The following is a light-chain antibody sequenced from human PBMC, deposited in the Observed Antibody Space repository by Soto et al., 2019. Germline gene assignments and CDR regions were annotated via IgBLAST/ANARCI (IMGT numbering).Light chain of an antibody. CDR2: RAS. CDR1: ESVNSN. V-gene: IGKV3-15*01. Sequence: EIVMTQSPDTLSVSPGERATLSCRASESVNSNLAWYQQKPGQAPRLLIYRASTTATGITARFSGSGSGTEYTLTINSLQSEDFAVYYCQQYNYWPSFGQGTKVDIK. J-gene: IGKJ1*01. CDR3: QQYNYWPS.